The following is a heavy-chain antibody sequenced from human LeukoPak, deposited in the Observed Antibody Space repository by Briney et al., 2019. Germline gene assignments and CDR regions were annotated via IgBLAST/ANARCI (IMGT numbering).Heavy chain of an antibody. Sequence: SGPTLAKPTQTLTLTCTFSGFSLSTRGVGVGWIRHPPGKALEWLALIFWDDDKRFSPSLKSRLTITKDTSKNQVVLIMTNMDPVDTATYYCAHRLGSGWYDYWGQGTLVTVSS. D-gene: IGHD6-19*01. V-gene: IGHV2-5*02. CDR3: AHRLGSGWYDY. J-gene: IGHJ4*02. CDR1: GFSLSTRGVG. CDR2: IFWDDDK.